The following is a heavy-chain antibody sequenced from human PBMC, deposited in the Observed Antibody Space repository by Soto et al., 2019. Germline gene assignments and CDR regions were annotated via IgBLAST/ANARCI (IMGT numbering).Heavy chain of an antibody. CDR2: INSDGSVS. Sequence: EVQLVESGGGLVQPGGSLRLSCAASGFTFSNYWMYWVRQAPGKGLVWVSRINSDGSVSSYADSVKGRLTISRDNVKNTLNLQMEGLRAEDTAVYYCARVDCVGGTCYSVAGSFYYYMDVWGSGTTVTVFS. CDR1: GFTFSNYW. V-gene: IGHV3-74*01. J-gene: IGHJ6*03. CDR3: ARVDCVGGTCYSVAGSFYYYMDV. D-gene: IGHD2-15*01.